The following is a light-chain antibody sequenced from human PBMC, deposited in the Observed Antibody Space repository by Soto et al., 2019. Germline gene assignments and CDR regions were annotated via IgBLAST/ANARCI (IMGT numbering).Light chain of an antibody. CDR2: DVS. CDR3: SSYTSSSTLEVV. V-gene: IGLV2-14*01. J-gene: IGLJ2*01. Sequence: QSVLTQPASVSGSPGQSITISCTGTSSDVGGYNYVSWYQQHPGKAPKLMIYDVSNPPSGVSNRFSGSKSANTASLTISGLQAEDEAAYYCSSYTSSSTLEVVFGGGTKLTVL. CDR1: SSDVGGYNY.